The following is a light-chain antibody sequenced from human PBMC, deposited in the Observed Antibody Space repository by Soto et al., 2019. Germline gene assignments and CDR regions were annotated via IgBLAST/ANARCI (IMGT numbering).Light chain of an antibody. CDR1: SSNIGSNS. CDR2: RNN. J-gene: IGLJ7*01. Sequence: QSVLTQPPSASGTPGQRVTISCSGSSSNIGSNSVYWYQQLPGTAPKLLIYRNNQRPSGVPDRFSGSKSGTSGSLAISGLRSEYEADYYCAAWDDSLSGAVFGGGTQLTVL. CDR3: AAWDDSLSGAV. V-gene: IGLV1-47*01.